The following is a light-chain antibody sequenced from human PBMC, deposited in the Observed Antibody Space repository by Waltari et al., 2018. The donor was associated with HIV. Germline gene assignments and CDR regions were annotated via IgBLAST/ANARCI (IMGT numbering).Light chain of an antibody. CDR1: QSIFYSSRNANY. CDR2: WAS. J-gene: IGKJ1*01. CDR3: QQYYSTPPT. Sequence: DIVMTQSPHPLALSLGERATINSQSSQSIFYSSRNANYLAWYQQKPGQSPKLLIYWASSRASGVPDRFSGSGSRTDFTLSISSLQSEDVAVYFCQQYYSTPPTFGQGTRVEIK. V-gene: IGKV4-1*01.